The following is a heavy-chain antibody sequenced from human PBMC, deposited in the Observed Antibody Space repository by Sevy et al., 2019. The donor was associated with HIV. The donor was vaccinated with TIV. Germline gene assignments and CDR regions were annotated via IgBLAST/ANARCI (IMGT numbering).Heavy chain of an antibody. Sequence: GGSLRLSCAASEFTFSSHAVSWVRQAPGKGLEWVSAISGNGENRHYADSVRGRFTISRDNFKKTLYLQMNSLRAEDTALYYCARDGRGISAFDIWGQGTMVTVSS. V-gene: IGHV3-23*01. CDR1: EFTFSSHA. CDR3: ARDGRGISAFDI. CDR2: ISGNGENR. D-gene: IGHD3-3*02. J-gene: IGHJ3*02.